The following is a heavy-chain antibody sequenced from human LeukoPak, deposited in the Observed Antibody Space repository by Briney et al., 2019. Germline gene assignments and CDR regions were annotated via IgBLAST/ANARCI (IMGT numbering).Heavy chain of an antibody. CDR1: GYTFTSYG. V-gene: IGHV1-2*02. CDR3: ARNIYYYDSSGQGVY. CDR2: INPNSGGT. J-gene: IGHJ4*02. D-gene: IGHD3-22*01. Sequence: ASVKVSCKASGYTFTSYGISWVRQAPGQGLEWMGWINPNSGGTNYAQKFQGRVTMTRDTSISTAYMELSRLRSDDTAVYYCARNIYYYDSSGQGVYWGQGTLVTVSS.